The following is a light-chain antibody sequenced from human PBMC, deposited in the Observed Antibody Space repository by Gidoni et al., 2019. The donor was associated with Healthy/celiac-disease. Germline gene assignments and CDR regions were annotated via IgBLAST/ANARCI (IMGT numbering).Light chain of an antibody. V-gene: IGKV3-15*01. CDR2: GAS. J-gene: IGKJ1*01. CDR3: QQYNNWPPRT. Sequence: EIVMTQSPATLSVSPGERATLSCRASQSVSSNLAWYQQKPGQAPRLLIYGASTRATGIPARFSGSGSGTEFTLTISSLQSEDFAVYYCQQYNNWPPRTFGQRNQGGNQT. CDR1: QSVSSN.